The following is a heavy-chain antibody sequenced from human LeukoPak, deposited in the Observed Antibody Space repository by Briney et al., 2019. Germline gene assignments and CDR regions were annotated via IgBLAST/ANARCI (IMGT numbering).Heavy chain of an antibody. J-gene: IGHJ1*01. CDR1: GFTFSSYA. Sequence: GGSLRLSCAASGFTFSSYAMSWVRQAPGQGLEWVSAIVGSGGSTYYADSVKGRFTISRDNSKNTLYLQMNSLRAEDTAVYYCAKDQHPDSSSWYMKGYFQHWGQGTLVTVSS. V-gene: IGHV3-23*01. CDR2: IVGSGGST. D-gene: IGHD6-13*01. CDR3: AKDQHPDSSSWYMKGYFQH.